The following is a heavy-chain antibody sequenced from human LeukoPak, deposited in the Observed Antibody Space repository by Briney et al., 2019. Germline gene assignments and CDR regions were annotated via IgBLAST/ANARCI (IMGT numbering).Heavy chain of an antibody. CDR3: ARGGGQLWLNYMDV. CDR1: GGTFSSYA. V-gene: IGHV1-69*13. D-gene: IGHD5-18*01. CDR2: IIPIFGTA. J-gene: IGHJ6*03. Sequence: ASVKVSCKASGGTFSSYAISWVRQAPGQGLEWMGGIIPIFGTANYAQKFQGRVTITADESTSTAYMELSSLRSEDTAVYYCARGGGQLWLNYMDVWGKGTTVTVSS.